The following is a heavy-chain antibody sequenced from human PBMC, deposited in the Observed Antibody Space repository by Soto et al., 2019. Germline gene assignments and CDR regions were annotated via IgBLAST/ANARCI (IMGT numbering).Heavy chain of an antibody. V-gene: IGHV1-46*01. CDR1: GYTFTSYY. CDR3: AAGRNYYDSSGSALFDY. CDR2: INPSGGST. J-gene: IGHJ4*02. D-gene: IGHD3-22*01. Sequence: ASVKVSCRASGYTFTSYYMHWVRQAPGQGLEWMGIINPSGGSTSYAQKFQGRVTMTRDTSTSTVYMELSSLRSEDTAVYYCAAGRNYYDSSGSALFDYWGQGTLVTVSS.